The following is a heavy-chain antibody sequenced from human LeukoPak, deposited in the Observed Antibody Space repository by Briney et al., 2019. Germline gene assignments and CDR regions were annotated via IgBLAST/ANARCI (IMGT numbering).Heavy chain of an antibody. CDR2: INPNSGGT. CDR3: ARGPHFGVVPLHYFDY. Sequence: ASVKVSCKASGYTFTGYYMHWVRQAPGQRLEWMGRINPNSGGTNYAQKFQGRVTMTRDTSISTAYMELSRLRSDDTAVYYCARGPHFGVVPLHYFDYWGQGTLVTVSS. J-gene: IGHJ4*02. CDR1: GYTFTGYY. D-gene: IGHD3-3*01. V-gene: IGHV1-2*06.